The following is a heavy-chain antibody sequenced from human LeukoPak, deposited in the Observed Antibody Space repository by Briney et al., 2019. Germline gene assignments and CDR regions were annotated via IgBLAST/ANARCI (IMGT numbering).Heavy chain of an antibody. V-gene: IGHV3-7*01. D-gene: IGHD2/OR15-2a*01. CDR2: TNQDGSEK. CDR1: GFSFSSYW. Sequence: GGSLRLSCAASGFSFSSYWMSWVRQAPGKGLEWVANTNQDGSEKNYVDSVRGRFTISRDNAENSLYLQMNSLRAEDTAVYYCAREGFLDYWGQGTLVTVSS. CDR3: AREGFLDY. J-gene: IGHJ4*02.